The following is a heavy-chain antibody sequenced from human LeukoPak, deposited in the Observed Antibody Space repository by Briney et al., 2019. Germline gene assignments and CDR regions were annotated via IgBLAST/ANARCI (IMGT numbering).Heavy chain of an antibody. J-gene: IGHJ4*02. CDR2: IKSKTDGGTT. V-gene: IGHV3-15*01. D-gene: IGHD3-9*01. CDR1: GFTFSNAW. CDR3: TTDLNYYDILTGYYPFDY. Sequence: PGGPLRLSCAASGFTFSNAWMSWVRQAPGKGLEWVGRIKSKTDGGTTDYAAPVKGRFTISRDDSKNTLYLQMNSLKTEDTAVYYCTTDLNYYDILTGYYPFDYWGQGTLVTVSS.